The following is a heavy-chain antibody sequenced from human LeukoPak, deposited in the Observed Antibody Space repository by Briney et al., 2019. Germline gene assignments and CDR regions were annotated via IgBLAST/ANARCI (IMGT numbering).Heavy chain of an antibody. CDR1: GGTFSSYA. CDR2: IIPIFGTA. Sequence: SVKVSCKASGGTFSSYAISWVRQAPGQGLEWMGGIIPIFGTANYAQKFQGRVTTTTDESTSTAYMELSSLRSEDTAVYYCARGHVDTAMAPAYYYYMDVWGKGTTVTVSS. CDR3: ARGHVDTAMAPAYYYYMDV. D-gene: IGHD5-18*01. V-gene: IGHV1-69*05. J-gene: IGHJ6*03.